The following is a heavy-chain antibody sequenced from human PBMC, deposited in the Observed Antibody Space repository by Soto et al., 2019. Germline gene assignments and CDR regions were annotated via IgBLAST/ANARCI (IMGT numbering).Heavy chain of an antibody. D-gene: IGHD6-13*01. J-gene: IGHJ5*02. CDR2: INHSGST. CDR1: GGSFSGYY. Sequence: QVQLQQWGAGLLKPSETLSLTCAVYGGSFSGYYWSWIRQPPGKGLEWIGEINHSGSTNYNPSLKSLHTIPVDTSKNQFSLNLSSVPAADTAVYYCARTQCDQGGSSCKYNWFDPWGQGTLVTVSS. CDR3: ARTQCDQGGSSCKYNWFDP. V-gene: IGHV4-34*01.